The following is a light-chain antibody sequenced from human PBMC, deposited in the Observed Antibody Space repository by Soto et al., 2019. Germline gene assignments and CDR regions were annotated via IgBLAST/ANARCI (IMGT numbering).Light chain of an antibody. CDR1: SSDVGGYNY. J-gene: IGLJ2*01. CDR2: EVS. CDR3: SSYTSSSFVV. Sequence: QPVLTQPASVSGSPGQSITISCTGTSSDVGGYNYVSWYQQHPGKAPKLMIYEVSNRPSGVSNRFSGSKSGNTASLTISGLQAEDEADYYCSSYTSSSFVVFGGGTKLTVL. V-gene: IGLV2-14*01.